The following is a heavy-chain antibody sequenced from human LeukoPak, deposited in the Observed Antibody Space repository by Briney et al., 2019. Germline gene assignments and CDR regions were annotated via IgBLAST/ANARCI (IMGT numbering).Heavy chain of an antibody. D-gene: IGHD1-26*01. CDR2: ISAYNGNT. Sequence: ASVKVSCKASGYTFTSYGISWVRQAPGQGLEWMGWISAYNGNTNYAQKLQGRVTMTTDTSTSTAYMELSSLRSEDTAVYYCATDPLFRMGSYGYYFDYWGQGTLVTVSS. CDR3: ATDPLFRMGSYGYYFDY. J-gene: IGHJ4*02. CDR1: GYTFTSYG. V-gene: IGHV1-18*01.